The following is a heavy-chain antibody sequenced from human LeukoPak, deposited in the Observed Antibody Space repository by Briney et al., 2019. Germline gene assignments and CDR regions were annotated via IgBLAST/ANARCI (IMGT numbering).Heavy chain of an antibody. CDR2: LNWDSRSM. J-gene: IGHJ4*02. Sequence: GGSLRLSCAASGVNFDDYAVHWVRQSPGTGLEWVAGLNWDSRSMAYADSVRGRFTISRDNAKNSLYLQMNSLRAEDTAVYYCANYYDSGPQGDYWGQGILVIVSS. D-gene: IGHD3-10*01. V-gene: IGHV3-9*01. CDR3: ANYYDSGPQGDY. CDR1: GVNFDDYA.